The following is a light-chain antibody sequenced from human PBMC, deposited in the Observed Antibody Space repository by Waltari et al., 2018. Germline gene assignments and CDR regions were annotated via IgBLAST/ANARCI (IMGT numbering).Light chain of an antibody. CDR3: QQYYTTPLT. J-gene: IGKJ4*01. CDR2: WAS. CDR1: PSVLYSSNNKNY. Sequence: DIVMTQSPDSLAVSLGDRATINCKSSPSVLYSSNNKNYVAWYQQKPGQPPKLLIYWASTRESGVPDRFSGSGSGTDFTLTISSLQAEDVAVYYCQQYYTTPLTFGGGTKVEIK. V-gene: IGKV4-1*01.